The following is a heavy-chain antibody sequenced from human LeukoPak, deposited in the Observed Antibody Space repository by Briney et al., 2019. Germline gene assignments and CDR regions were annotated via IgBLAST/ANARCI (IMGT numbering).Heavy chain of an antibody. CDR2: IWYDGSNK. CDR1: GFTFSSYG. D-gene: IGHD3-22*01. CDR3: AGGPYYYDSSGYPGGLDY. Sequence: GGSLRLTCAASGFTFSSYGMHWVRQAPGKGLEWVAVIWYDGSNKYNADSVKGRFTISRDNSKNTLYLQMNSLRAEDTAVYYCAGGPYYYDSSGYPGGLDYWGQGTLVTVSS. J-gene: IGHJ4*02. V-gene: IGHV3-33*01.